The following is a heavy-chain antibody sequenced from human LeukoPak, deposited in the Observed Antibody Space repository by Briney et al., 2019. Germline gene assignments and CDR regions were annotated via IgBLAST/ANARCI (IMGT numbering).Heavy chain of an antibody. Sequence: GGSLRLSCAASGFTVSSNYMSWVRLAPGKGLEWVSLYSAGSTYCADSVKGRFTLSRDNSKNTLYLQMNSLRAEDTAVYYCATLSSGSYYGPFDYWGQGTLVTVSS. CDR2: YSAGST. D-gene: IGHD3-22*01. CDR3: ATLSSGSYYGPFDY. CDR1: GFTVSSNY. V-gene: IGHV3-53*01. J-gene: IGHJ4*02.